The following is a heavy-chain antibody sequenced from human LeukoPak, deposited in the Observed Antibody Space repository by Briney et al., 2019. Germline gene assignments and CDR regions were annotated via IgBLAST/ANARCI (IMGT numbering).Heavy chain of an antibody. D-gene: IGHD1-1*01. CDR3: ARSQLETPDY. CDR2: IYYGGST. Sequence: SETLSLTCTVSGGSISSYYWSWIRQPPGKGLEWIGYIYYGGSTNYNPSLKSRVTISVDTSKNQFSLKLSSVTAADTAMYYCARSQLETPDYWGQGTLVTVSS. J-gene: IGHJ4*02. V-gene: IGHV4-59*01. CDR1: GGSISSYY.